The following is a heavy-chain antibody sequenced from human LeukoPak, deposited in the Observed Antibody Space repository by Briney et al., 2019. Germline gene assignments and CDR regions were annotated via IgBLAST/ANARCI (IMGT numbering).Heavy chain of an antibody. J-gene: IGHJ4*02. CDR3: ATFLSLGYDYFDY. Sequence: ASVKVSCKVSGYTLTELSMHWVRQAPGKGLEWMGGFDPEDGETIYAQKFQGRVTMTEDTSTDTAYMELSSLRSEDTAEYYCATFLSLGYDYFDYWGQGTLVTVSS. D-gene: IGHD3-16*02. CDR2: FDPEDGET. V-gene: IGHV1-24*01. CDR1: GYTLTELS.